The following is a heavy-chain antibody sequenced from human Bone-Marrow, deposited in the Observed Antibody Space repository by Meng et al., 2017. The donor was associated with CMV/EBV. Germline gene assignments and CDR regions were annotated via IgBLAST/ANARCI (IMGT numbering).Heavy chain of an antibody. Sequence: SVKVSCKASEGTFSNYAISWVRQAPGQGLEWMGGILPIFALAKYAQNFQGRVTITADRSTSTAYMELSSLRSEDTAVYYCARDPATYDILTSSPPHGGFDYWGQGTLVTVSS. D-gene: IGHD3-9*01. CDR3: ARDPATYDILTSSPPHGGFDY. CDR1: EGTFSNYA. V-gene: IGHV1-69*10. J-gene: IGHJ4*02. CDR2: ILPIFALA.